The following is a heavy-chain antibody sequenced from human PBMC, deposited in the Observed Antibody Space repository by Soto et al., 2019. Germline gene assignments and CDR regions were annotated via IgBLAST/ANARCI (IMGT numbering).Heavy chain of an antibody. Sequence: GGSLRLSCAASGFTFSSYGMHWVRQAPGKGLEWVAVISYDGSKKYYGDSVKGRFTISRDNSKNTVHLQMNSLRAEDTAVYYCAIRGSRGYYYYEYGMDVWGQGTTVTVSS. V-gene: IGHV3-30*03. CDR3: AIRGSRGYYYYEYGMDV. D-gene: IGHD2-15*01. CDR1: GFTFSSYG. J-gene: IGHJ6*02. CDR2: ISYDGSKK.